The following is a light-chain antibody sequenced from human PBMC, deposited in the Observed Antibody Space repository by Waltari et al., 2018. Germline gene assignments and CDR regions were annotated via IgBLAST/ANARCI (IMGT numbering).Light chain of an antibody. CDR2: DIS. Sequence: QSALTQPASVSGSPGQSITISCTATSSDVGGLFSWYQQHPGKAPQLMIYDISYRPSGISNRFSGSKSGNTASLTVSGLQADDEADYYCSSYRSSSVVFGGGTKLTVL. J-gene: IGLJ2*01. CDR3: SSYRSSSVV. CDR1: SSDVGGL. V-gene: IGLV2-14*03.